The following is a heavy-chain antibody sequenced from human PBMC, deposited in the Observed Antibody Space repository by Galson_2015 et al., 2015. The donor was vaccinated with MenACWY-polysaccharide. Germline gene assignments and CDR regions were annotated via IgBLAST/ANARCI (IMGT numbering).Heavy chain of an antibody. CDR1: GFDFSNYA. V-gene: IGHV3-30-3*01. CDR2: ISYDEAKN. J-gene: IGHJ6*02. CDR3: AKDRSGGYLWYYGIDV. Sequence: SLRLSCASSGFDFSNYAMHWARQAPGKGLEWVAVISYDEAKNSCADSVKGRFTISRDNSKNMLYLQMNSLRADDTAVYFCAKDRSGGYLWYYGIDVWGQGTTVTVSS. D-gene: IGHD1-26*01.